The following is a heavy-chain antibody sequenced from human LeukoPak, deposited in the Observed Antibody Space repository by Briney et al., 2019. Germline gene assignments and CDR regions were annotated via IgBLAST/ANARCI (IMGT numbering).Heavy chain of an antibody. Sequence: GGSLRLSCAASGFTFSNAWMSWVRQAPGKGLEWVGRIKSKTDGGTTDYAAPVKGRFTISRDNSKNTLYLQMNSLRAEDTAVYYCAKGYFDDHGMDVWGQGTTVTVSS. V-gene: IGHV3-15*01. CDR1: GFTFSNAW. CDR2: IKSKTDGGTT. D-gene: IGHD3-3*01. CDR3: AKGYFDDHGMDV. J-gene: IGHJ6*02.